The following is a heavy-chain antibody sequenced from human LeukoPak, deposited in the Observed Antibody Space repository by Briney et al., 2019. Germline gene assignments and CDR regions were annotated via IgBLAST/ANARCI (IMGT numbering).Heavy chain of an antibody. CDR3: ARRRWLQPLDY. J-gene: IGHJ4*02. V-gene: IGHV4-59*12. CDR2: IYYSGYT. Sequence: SETLSLTWTVSGGSISSYYWSWMRQPPGEGLEWIGCIYYSGYTNYKSSLKSRVSISVDTSNNQFSLRLSSVTAADTAVYYCARRRWLQPLDYWGQGTLVIVSS. CDR1: GGSISSYY. D-gene: IGHD5-24*01.